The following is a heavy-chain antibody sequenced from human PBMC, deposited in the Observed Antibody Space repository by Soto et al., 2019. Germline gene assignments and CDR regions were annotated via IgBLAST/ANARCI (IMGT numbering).Heavy chain of an antibody. V-gene: IGHV1-3*01. J-gene: IGHJ5*02. CDR3: ARAGIRETWFGFDP. D-gene: IGHD3-10*01. CDR1: GYTFTSYA. CDR2: INAGNGNT. Sequence: GASVKVSCKASGYTFTSYAMHWVRQAPGQRLEWMGWINAGNGNTKYSQKSQGRVTITRDTSASTAYMELTSVTAADTAVYYCARAGIRETWFGFDPWGQGTLVTVSS.